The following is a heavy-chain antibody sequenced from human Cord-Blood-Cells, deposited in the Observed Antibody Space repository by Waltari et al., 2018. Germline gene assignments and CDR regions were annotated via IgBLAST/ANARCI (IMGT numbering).Heavy chain of an antibody. Sequence: QVQLQQSGPGLVKPSQTLSLTCAISGDSVSSNSAAWNWIRQSPSGGLEWLGRTYYRSKWYNDYAVSVKSRITINPDTSKNQFSLQLNSVTPEDTAVYYCARDLPGDYYDSSGYYFDYWGQGTLVTVSS. CDR2: TYYRSKWYN. D-gene: IGHD3-22*01. V-gene: IGHV6-1*01. J-gene: IGHJ4*02. CDR3: ARDLPGDYYDSSGYYFDY. CDR1: GDSVSSNSAA.